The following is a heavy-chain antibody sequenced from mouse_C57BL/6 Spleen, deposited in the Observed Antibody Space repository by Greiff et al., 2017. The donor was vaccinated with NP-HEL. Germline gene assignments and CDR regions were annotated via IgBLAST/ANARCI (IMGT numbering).Heavy chain of an antibody. CDR1: GFRFNTYA. Sequence: EVQLVESGGGLVQPKGSLKLSCAASGFRFNTYAMNWVRQAPGKGLEWVARIRSKSNNYATYYADSVKDRFTISKDDSESMLYLQMNNLKTEDTAMYYCVRHGGLLQDYAMDYWGQGTSVTVSS. CDR2: IRSKSNNYAT. J-gene: IGHJ4*01. V-gene: IGHV10-1*01. CDR3: VRHGGLLQDYAMDY. D-gene: IGHD1-1*01.